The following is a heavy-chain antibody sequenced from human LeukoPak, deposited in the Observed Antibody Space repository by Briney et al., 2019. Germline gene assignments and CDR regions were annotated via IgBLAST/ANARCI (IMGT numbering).Heavy chain of an antibody. CDR2: IYNSGST. J-gene: IGHJ6*03. CDR3: ARAPSLYSNYPPLYYYYYMDV. V-gene: IGHV4-59*12. D-gene: IGHD4-11*01. Sequence: SETLSLTCTVSGGSISSYYWSWIRQPPGKGLEWIGYIYNSGSTKYNPSLKSRVTISVDRSKNQFSLKLSSVTAADTAVYYCARAPSLYSNYPPLYYYYYMDVWGKGTTVTVSS. CDR1: GGSISSYY.